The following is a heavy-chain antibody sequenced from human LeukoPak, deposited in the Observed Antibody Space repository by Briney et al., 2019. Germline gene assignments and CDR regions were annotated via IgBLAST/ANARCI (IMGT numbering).Heavy chain of an antibody. Sequence: SETLSLTCTVSGGSISSSSYYWGWIRQRPGKGLEWLGSIYYSGSTYYNPSLKSRVTISVDTSKNQFSLKLSSVTAADTAVYYCARGPRISLVRGALELDYWGQGTLVTVSS. CDR3: ARGPRISLVRGALELDY. D-gene: IGHD3-10*01. V-gene: IGHV4-39*01. J-gene: IGHJ4*02. CDR2: IYYSGST. CDR1: GGSISSSSYY.